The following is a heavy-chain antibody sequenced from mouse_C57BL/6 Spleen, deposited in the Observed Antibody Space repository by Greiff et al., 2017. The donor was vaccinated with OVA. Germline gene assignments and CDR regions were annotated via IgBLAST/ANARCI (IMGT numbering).Heavy chain of an antibody. V-gene: IGHV1-15*01. CDR2: IDPETGGT. CDR1: GYTFTDYE. CDR3: TRKGNWVYQAWFAY. J-gene: IGHJ3*01. Sequence: LVESGAELVRPGASVTLSCKASGYTFTDYEMHWVKQTPVHGLEWIGAIDPETGGTAYNQKFKGKAILTADKSSSTAYMELRSLTSEDSAVYYCTRKGNWVYQAWFAYWGQGTLVTVSA. D-gene: IGHD4-1*01.